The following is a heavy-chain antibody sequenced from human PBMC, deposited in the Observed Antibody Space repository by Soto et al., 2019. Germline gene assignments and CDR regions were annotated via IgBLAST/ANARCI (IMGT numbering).Heavy chain of an antibody. V-gene: IGHV1-18*01. CDR3: ARDPTDFWSGYNDY. CDR1: GYTFTSYG. J-gene: IGHJ4*02. CDR2: ISPDNGET. D-gene: IGHD3-3*01. Sequence: ASVKVSCKASGYTFTSYGISWVRQAPGQGLEWMGWISPDNGETNYAQKFQGRVTITRDTSASTAYMELSSLRSEDTAVYYCARDPTDFWSGYNDYWGQGTLVTVSS.